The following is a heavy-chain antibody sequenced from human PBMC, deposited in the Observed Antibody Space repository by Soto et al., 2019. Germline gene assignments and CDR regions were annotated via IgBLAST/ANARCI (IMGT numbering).Heavy chain of an antibody. Sequence: QVQLVESGGGVVQPGTSLRLSCEASGFTFSNYAMHWVRQAPGKGLEWVAVISYDGSNKYYADSVKGRLTISRDNSKNTLYLQVNSLRTEETAAYYCARDTTAVAAYLDYWGQGTLVTVSS. CDR1: GFTFSNYA. CDR3: ARDTTAVAAYLDY. J-gene: IGHJ4*02. CDR2: ISYDGSNK. D-gene: IGHD6-19*01. V-gene: IGHV3-30-3*01.